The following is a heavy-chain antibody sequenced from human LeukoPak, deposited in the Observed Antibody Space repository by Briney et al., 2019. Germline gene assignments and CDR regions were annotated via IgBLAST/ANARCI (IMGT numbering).Heavy chain of an antibody. CDR1: GYTFTGYY. V-gene: IGHV1-2*02. Sequence: GASVKVSCKASGYTFTGYYMHWVRQAPGQGLEWMGWINPNSGGTNYAQKFQGRVTMTRDTSISTAYMELSRLRSDDTAVYYCARATVGASNWFDPWGQGTLVTVSS. CDR3: ARATVGASNWFDP. D-gene: IGHD1-26*01. CDR2: INPNSGGT. J-gene: IGHJ5*02.